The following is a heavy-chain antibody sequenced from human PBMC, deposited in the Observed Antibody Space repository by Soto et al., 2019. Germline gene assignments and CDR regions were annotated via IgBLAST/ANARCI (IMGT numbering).Heavy chain of an antibody. Sequence: QVQLVQSGAEMKEPGSSVKVSCKTSGGTFSSSAISWLRQAPGQGLEWMGGIIPLFRTPDYAHKFQGRATIAADESTSTAYMELSSRRSEDTAVYYCARDNDRLQLGGNYYYILDVWGQGTTITVSS. J-gene: IGHJ6*02. CDR3: ARDNDRLQLGGNYYYILDV. D-gene: IGHD4-4*01. CDR1: GGTFSSSA. V-gene: IGHV1-69*12. CDR2: IIPLFRTP.